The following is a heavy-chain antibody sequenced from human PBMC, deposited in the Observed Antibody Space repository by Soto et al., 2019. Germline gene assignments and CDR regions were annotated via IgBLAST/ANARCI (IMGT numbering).Heavy chain of an antibody. CDR3: ARSFDSVSYDFWSGYLGIDY. CDR1: GGSISSSSYY. D-gene: IGHD3-3*01. Sequence: SETLSLTCTVSGGSISSSSYYWGWVRQPPGKGLEWIGSIYYSGSTYYNPSLKSRVTISVDTSKNQFSLKLSSVTAADTAVYYCARSFDSVSYDFWSGYLGIDYSGQGTLVTVSS. J-gene: IGHJ4*02. V-gene: IGHV4-39*01. CDR2: IYYSGST.